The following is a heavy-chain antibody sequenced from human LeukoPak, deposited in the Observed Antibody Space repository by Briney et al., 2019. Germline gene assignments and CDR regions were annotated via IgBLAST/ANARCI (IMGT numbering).Heavy chain of an antibody. CDR1: GVTLSNYA. D-gene: IGHD5-12*01. CDR2: IGGSGGST. J-gene: IGHJ4*02. Sequence: GGSLRLSCVASGVTLSNYAMSWVRQAPGKGLEWVSAIGGSGGSTYYADSVKGRFTISRDNSKNTLYLQMNSLRAEDTAVYYCATRSGYDVVGDYWGQGTLVTVSS. CDR3: ATRSGYDVVGDY. V-gene: IGHV3-23*01.